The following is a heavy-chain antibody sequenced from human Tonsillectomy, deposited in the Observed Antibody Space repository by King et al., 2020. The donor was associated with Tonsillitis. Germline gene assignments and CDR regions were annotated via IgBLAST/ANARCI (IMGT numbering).Heavy chain of an antibody. CDR3: VKYFGGTGSYPAYYFDY. Sequence: VQLVESGGGLVQPGRSLRLSCAASGFTFDDYAMHWVRQPPGKGLEWVSHISWNSGTIGYAGSVKVRFTVSRDNAKNSLYLQMNSLRVEDTALYYCVKYFGGTGSYPAYYFDYWGQGTLVIVSS. CDR2: ISWNSGTI. CDR1: GFTFDDYA. J-gene: IGHJ4*02. D-gene: IGHD1-26*01. V-gene: IGHV3-9*01.